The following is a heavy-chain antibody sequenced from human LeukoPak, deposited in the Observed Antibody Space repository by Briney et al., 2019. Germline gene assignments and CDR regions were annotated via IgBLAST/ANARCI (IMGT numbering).Heavy chain of an antibody. D-gene: IGHD3-22*01. Sequence: SVKVSCKASGGTFSSYAISWVRQAPGQGLEWMGGIIPIFGTANYARKFQGRVTITTDESTSTAYMELSSLRSEDAAVYYCARGYYYDSSGPNYYYYYMDVWGKGTTVTVSS. J-gene: IGHJ6*03. CDR3: ARGYYYDSSGPNYYYYYMDV. V-gene: IGHV1-69*05. CDR1: GGTFSSYA. CDR2: IIPIFGTA.